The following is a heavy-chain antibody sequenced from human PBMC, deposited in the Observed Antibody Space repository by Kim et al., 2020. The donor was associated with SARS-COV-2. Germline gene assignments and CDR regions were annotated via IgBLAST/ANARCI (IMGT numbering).Heavy chain of an antibody. CDR2: INSDGST. D-gene: IGHD3-10*01. CDR1: GFTFSSYW. Sequence: GGSLRLSCAASGFTFSSYWMHWVRQVPGKGLVWVSRINSDGSTTYADSVKGRFTISRDNAKNTLYLEMNSLTVEDTAVYYCARDYYYSLDYWGQGTLVTVSS. V-gene: IGHV3-74*01. CDR3: ARDYYYSLDY. J-gene: IGHJ4*02.